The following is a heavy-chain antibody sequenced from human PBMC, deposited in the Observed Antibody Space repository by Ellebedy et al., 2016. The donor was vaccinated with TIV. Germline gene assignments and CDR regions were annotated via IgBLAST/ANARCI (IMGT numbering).Heavy chain of an antibody. CDR2: INHSGST. CDR1: GGSISSYY. V-gene: IGHV4-34*01. D-gene: IGHD2-15*01. J-gene: IGHJ4*02. Sequence: MPSETLSLTCTVSGGSISSYYWSWIRQSPGKGLEWIGEINHSGSTNYNPSLKSRVTISVDTSKNQFSLKLSSVTAADTAVYYCAREGYCSGGSCYDYWGQGTLVTVSS. CDR3: AREGYCSGGSCYDY.